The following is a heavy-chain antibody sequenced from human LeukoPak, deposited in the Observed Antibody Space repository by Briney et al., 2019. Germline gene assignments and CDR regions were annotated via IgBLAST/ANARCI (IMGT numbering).Heavy chain of an antibody. V-gene: IGHV3-30*18. Sequence: GGSLRLSCAASGFTFSSYGMHWVRQAPGKGLEWVAVISYDGSNKYYADSVKGRFTISRDNSKNTLYLQMNSLRAEDTAVYYCAKVGLRFLEWSGFDPWGQGTLVTVSS. CDR3: AKVGLRFLEWSGFDP. J-gene: IGHJ5*02. D-gene: IGHD3-3*01. CDR1: GFTFSSYG. CDR2: ISYDGSNK.